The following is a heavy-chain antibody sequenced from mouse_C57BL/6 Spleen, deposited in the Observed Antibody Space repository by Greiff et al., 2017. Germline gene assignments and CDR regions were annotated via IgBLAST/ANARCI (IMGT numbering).Heavy chain of an antibody. Sequence: QVQLQQPGAELVKPGASVKISCKASGYAFSSYWMNWVKRRPGKGLEWIGQIYPGDGDTNYNGKFKGKATLTADKSSSTAYMQLSSLTSEDSAVYFCARCYYDYDSAWFAYWGQGTLVTVSA. CDR3: ARCYYDYDSAWFAY. CDR2: IYPGDGDT. D-gene: IGHD2-4*01. CDR1: GYAFSSYW. V-gene: IGHV1-80*01. J-gene: IGHJ3*01.